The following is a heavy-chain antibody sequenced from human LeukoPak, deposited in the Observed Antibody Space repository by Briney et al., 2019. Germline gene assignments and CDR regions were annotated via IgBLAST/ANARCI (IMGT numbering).Heavy chain of an antibody. Sequence: SETLSLTCTVSGGSISSYYWSWIRQPPGKGLEWIGYIYYSGSTNYNPSLKSRVTISVDTSKNQFSLKLSSVTAADTAVYYCARDGDYGSGSYYNVYYFDYWGQGTLVTVSS. D-gene: IGHD3-10*01. CDR2: IYYSGST. CDR3: ARDGDYGSGSYYNVYYFDY. CDR1: GGSISSYY. J-gene: IGHJ4*02. V-gene: IGHV4-59*12.